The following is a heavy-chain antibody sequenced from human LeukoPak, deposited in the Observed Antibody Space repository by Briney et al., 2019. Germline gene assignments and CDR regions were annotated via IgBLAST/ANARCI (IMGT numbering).Heavy chain of an antibody. CDR2: TYYRSTWYN. CDR3: ARRLTQYDCFDP. CDR1: GDSVSSNSVT. V-gene: IGHV6-1*01. D-gene: IGHD2-2*01. Sequence: SQTLSLTCAISGDSVSSNSVTWNWIRQSPSGGLEWLGGTYYRSTWYNDYAVSVRGRITVNPDTSKNQFSLHLNSVTPEDTAVYYCARRLTQYDCFDPWGQGILVTVSS. J-gene: IGHJ5*02.